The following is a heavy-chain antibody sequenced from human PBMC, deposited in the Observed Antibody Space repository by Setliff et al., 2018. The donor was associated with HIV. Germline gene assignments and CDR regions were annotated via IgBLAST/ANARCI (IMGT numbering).Heavy chain of an antibody. D-gene: IGHD3-22*01. CDR2: IYYSGST. CDR1: GGSISSSSYY. Sequence: SETLSLTCTVSGGSISSSSYYWSWIRQPPGKGLEWIGSIYYSGSTYYSPSLKSRVTISVDTSKNQFSLKLSSVTAADAAVYYCASRVYYYDSSGYLREEGFDPWGQGTLVTVSS. J-gene: IGHJ5*02. CDR3: ASRVYYYDSSGYLREEGFDP. V-gene: IGHV4-39*01.